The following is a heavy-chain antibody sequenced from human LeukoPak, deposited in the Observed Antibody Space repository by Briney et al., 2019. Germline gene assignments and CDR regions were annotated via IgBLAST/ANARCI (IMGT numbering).Heavy chain of an antibody. V-gene: IGHV3-30*02. Sequence: GGSLRLSCAASGFTFSSYGMHWVRQAPGKGLEWVAFIRYDGSNKYYADSVKGRFTISRDNSKNTLYLQMNSLRAEDTAVYYCAMTGELLDPWYFDYWGQGTLVTVSS. CDR2: IRYDGSNK. CDR3: AMTGELLDPWYFDY. D-gene: IGHD1-26*01. CDR1: GFTFSSYG. J-gene: IGHJ4*02.